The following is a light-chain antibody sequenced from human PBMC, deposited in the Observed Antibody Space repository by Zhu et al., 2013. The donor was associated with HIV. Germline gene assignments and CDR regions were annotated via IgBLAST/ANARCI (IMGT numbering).Light chain of an antibody. V-gene: IGLV1-51*01. J-gene: IGLJ2*01. CDR2: DNN. CDR1: SSNIGNNY. CDR3: GTWDSSLSALV. Sequence: QSVLTQPPSVSAAPGQKVTISCSGSSSNIGNNYVSWYQQLPGTAPKLLIYDNNKRPSGIPDRFSGSKSGTSATLGITGLQTGDEGDYYCGTWDSSLSALVFGGRTKLTVL.